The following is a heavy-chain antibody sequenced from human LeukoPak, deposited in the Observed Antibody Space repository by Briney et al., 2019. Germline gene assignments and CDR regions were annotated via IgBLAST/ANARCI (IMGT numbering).Heavy chain of an antibody. D-gene: IGHD5-18*01. CDR1: GFTFADYA. Sequence: GGSLRLSCAPSGFTFADYAMHCVPEAPGKGVEWGSGIRWNSDSLGSAGPVKGRFTISRDNAKNSLYLQMNGLRAEDMALYYCAKDQYRGYSYGHIDYWGQGTLVTVSS. CDR2: IRWNSDSL. CDR3: AKDQYRGYSYGHIDY. V-gene: IGHV3-9*03. J-gene: IGHJ4*02.